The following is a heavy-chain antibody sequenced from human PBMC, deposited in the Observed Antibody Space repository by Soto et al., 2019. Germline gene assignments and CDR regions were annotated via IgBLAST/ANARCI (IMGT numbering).Heavy chain of an antibody. Sequence: SGPTLVNPTQTLTLTCTFSGFSLSTSGVGVGWIRQPPGKALEWLALIYWDDDKRYSPSLKSRLTITKDTSKNQVVLTMTNMELVKPPRYYWAGIFVHRNRRAFDYGGREP. D-gene: IGHD3-3*01. CDR1: GFSLSTSGVG. CDR3: AGIFVHRNRRAFDY. J-gene: IGHJ4*02. V-gene: IGHV2-5*02. CDR2: IYWDDDK.